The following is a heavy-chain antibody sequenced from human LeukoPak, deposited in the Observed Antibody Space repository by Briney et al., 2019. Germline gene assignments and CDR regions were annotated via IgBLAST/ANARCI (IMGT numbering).Heavy chain of an antibody. CDR3: ARDFDYSNYMDV. CDR2: INEDGGAK. CDR1: GFALSDYW. D-gene: IGHD4-11*01. J-gene: IGHJ6*03. Sequence: PGGSLRLSCAASGFALSDYWMTWVRQAPGKGLEWVADINEDGGAKHYVDSVKGRFTISRDNAKNSLYLQMNSLRAEDTAVYYCARDFDYSNYMDVWGKGTTVTVSS. V-gene: IGHV3-7*01.